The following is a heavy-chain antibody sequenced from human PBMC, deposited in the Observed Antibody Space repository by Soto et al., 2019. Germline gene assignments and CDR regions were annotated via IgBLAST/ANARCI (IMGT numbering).Heavy chain of an antibody. CDR3: AGASGWKFDY. CDR2: VDADGSGT. Sequence: GGSLRLSCAASGFRFSSYVMHWVRPAPGTGLVWVSRVDADGSGTTYAGSVKGRFSISRDNAKNTVSLQMNNLRAEDTAVYYCAGASGWKFDYWGLGVLVTVSS. D-gene: IGHD1-1*01. CDR1: GFRFSSYV. V-gene: IGHV3-74*01. J-gene: IGHJ4*02.